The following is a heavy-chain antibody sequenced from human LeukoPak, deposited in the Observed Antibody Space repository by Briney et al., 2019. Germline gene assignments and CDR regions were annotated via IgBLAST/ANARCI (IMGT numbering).Heavy chain of an antibody. D-gene: IGHD3-9*01. CDR1: GLTFSSYW. CDR3: ARDYDILTGSEGYFDY. Sequence: GGSLRLSCAASGLTFSSYWMSWVRQAPGKGLEWVANIKQDGSEKYYVDSVKGRFTISRDNAQNSLYLQMNSLRAEDTAVYYCARDYDILTGSEGYFDYWGQGTLVTASS. V-gene: IGHV3-7*01. J-gene: IGHJ4*02. CDR2: IKQDGSEK.